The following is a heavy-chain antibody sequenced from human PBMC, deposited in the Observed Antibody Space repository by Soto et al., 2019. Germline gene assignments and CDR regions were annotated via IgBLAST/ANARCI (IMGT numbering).Heavy chain of an antibody. J-gene: IGHJ4*02. V-gene: IGHV1-18*04. CDR1: GYTFTDFG. Sequence: QVQMVQSGAEVKKPGASVKVSCKASGYTFTDFGLSWVRQAPGQGLEWMGWISAYYGSTNYARKFQGRVTMTRATLTETVYMELRSLRSDDTAIYYCVREEEVIRGVVSLAYWGQGTLVSVSS. CDR3: VREEEVIRGVVSLAY. CDR2: ISAYYGST. D-gene: IGHD3-10*01.